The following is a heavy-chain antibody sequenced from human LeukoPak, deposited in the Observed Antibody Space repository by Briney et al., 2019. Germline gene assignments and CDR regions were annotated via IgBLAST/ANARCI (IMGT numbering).Heavy chain of an antibody. V-gene: IGHV3-13*01. CDR2: IGTSGDT. Sequence: GGSLRLSCASSGFSFSRYEMHWVRQGTGKRLEWVSAIGTSGDTFYAGSVKGRFTISRENAKDSLYLQMSSLSAGDTAVYYCVREGRGRSGTNAYDIWGQGTVVSVST. CDR1: GFSFSRYE. CDR3: VREGRGRSGTNAYDI. D-gene: IGHD6-19*01. J-gene: IGHJ3*02.